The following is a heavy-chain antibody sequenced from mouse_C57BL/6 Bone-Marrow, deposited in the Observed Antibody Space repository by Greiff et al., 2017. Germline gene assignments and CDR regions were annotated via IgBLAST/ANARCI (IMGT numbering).Heavy chain of an antibody. CDR2: ISYDGSN. CDR1: GYSITSGYY. CDR3: ARYYYGHWYFDV. D-gene: IGHD1-1*01. J-gene: IGHJ1*03. V-gene: IGHV3-6*01. Sequence: DVQLQESGPGLVKPSQSLSLTCSVTGYSITSGYYWNWIRQFPGNKLEWMAYISYDGSNNYNPSLKNRISITRDTSKNQYFLKLNSLTTEDTATYYCARYYYGHWYFDVWGTGTTVTVSS.